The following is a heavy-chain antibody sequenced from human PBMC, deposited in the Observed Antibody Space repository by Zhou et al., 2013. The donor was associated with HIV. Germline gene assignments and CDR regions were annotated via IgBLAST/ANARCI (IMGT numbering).Heavy chain of an antibody. CDR1: GYTFTGYY. V-gene: IGHV1-2*02. CDR3: ARDWFSGTSDCFDY. Sequence: VQLEQSGAEVKKPGASVKVSCKASGYTFTGYYIQWVRQAPGQGPEWMGWIDPNTGGTKFAQDFQGRLTMTRDTSINTVYMELSGLRSDDTAVYYCARDWFSGTSDCFDYWGQGSLVTVAS. J-gene: IGHJ4*02. CDR2: IDPNTGGT. D-gene: IGHD1-26*01.